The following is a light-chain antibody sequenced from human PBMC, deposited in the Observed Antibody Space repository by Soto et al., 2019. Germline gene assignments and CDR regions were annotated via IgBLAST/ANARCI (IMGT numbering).Light chain of an antibody. CDR2: GAS. V-gene: IGKV1-6*01. CDR3: LQDYNYPPT. J-gene: IGKJ1*01. Sequence: AIQMTQSPSSLSASVGDRVTITCRASQAIRNELGWYQQKPGKAPELLIYGASTLQSGVPSRFSGSGFGTDFTLTISNLQPTDFATYYCLQDYNYPPTFGQGNKVEI. CDR1: QAIRNE.